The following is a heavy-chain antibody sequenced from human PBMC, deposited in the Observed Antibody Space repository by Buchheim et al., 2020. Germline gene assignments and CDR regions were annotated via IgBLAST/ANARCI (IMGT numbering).Heavy chain of an antibody. D-gene: IGHD1-1*01. CDR3: AKDRTRRPLYFDY. J-gene: IGHJ4*02. CDR2: INGAGSTT. Sequence: EVQLVESGGGLVQPGGSLRLSCAGSGFTFSNYWMHWVRQAPGKGLVWVSRINGAGSTTKYADSVKGRFTISRDNAKNTLYLQMNSLGAEDTAVYYCAKDRTRRPLYFDYWGQGTL. V-gene: IGHV3-74*01. CDR1: GFTFSNYW.